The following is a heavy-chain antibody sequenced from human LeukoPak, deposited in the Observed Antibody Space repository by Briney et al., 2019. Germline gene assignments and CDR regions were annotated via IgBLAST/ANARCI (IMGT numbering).Heavy chain of an antibody. CDR1: GVTFRTYE. CDR3: ARYTMTSRQLDY. Sequence: GGSLRLSCAASGVTFRTYEKNWVRQAPGHGLEWLSYISSSGSTIYQADTVKGRFTISRDNAKNSLFLQMNSLRGEDTAVYYCARYTMTSRQLDYSGQGTVVTVSS. CDR2: ISSSGSTI. D-gene: IGHD3-22*01. V-gene: IGHV3-48*03. J-gene: IGHJ4*02.